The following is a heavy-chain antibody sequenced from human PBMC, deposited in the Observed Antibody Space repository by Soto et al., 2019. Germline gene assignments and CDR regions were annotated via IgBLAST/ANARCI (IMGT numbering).Heavy chain of an antibody. CDR1: GGSISSYY. Sequence: SETLSLTCTVSGGSISSYYWSWIRQPPGKGLEWIGYIYYSGSTNYNPSLKSRVTISVDTSKNQFSLKLSSVTAADTAVYYCARGFWSGYPNEVYFDYWGQGTLVTVSS. CDR3: ARGFWSGYPNEVYFDY. CDR2: IYYSGST. J-gene: IGHJ4*02. D-gene: IGHD3-3*01. V-gene: IGHV4-59*01.